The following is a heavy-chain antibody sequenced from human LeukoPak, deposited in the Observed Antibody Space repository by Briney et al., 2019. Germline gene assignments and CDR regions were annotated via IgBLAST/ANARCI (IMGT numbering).Heavy chain of an antibody. D-gene: IGHD3-22*01. CDR1: GFTFSTYA. CDR3: ARDQENGSSGQHPYYGMDV. V-gene: IGHV3-30*04. Sequence: PGGSLRLSCVASGFTFSTYAIHWVRQAPGKGLEWVAVISYDGSNKYYADSVKGRFTISRDNSKNTLYLQMNSLRAEDTAVYYCARDQENGSSGQHPYYGMDVWGQGTTVTVSS. CDR2: ISYDGSNK. J-gene: IGHJ6*02.